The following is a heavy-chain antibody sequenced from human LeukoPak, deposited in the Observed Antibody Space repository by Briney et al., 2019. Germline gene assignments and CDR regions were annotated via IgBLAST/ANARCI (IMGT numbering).Heavy chain of an antibody. D-gene: IGHD4-11*01. CDR3: ARERNSNYGGWFDP. Sequence: SETLSLTCTVSGGSISSYYRSWIRQPPGKGLEWIGYIYYSGSTNYNPSLKSRVTISVDTSKNQFSLKLSSVTAADTAVYYCARERNSNYGGWFDPWGQGTLVTVSS. CDR2: IYYSGST. V-gene: IGHV4-59*01. J-gene: IGHJ5*02. CDR1: GGSISSYY.